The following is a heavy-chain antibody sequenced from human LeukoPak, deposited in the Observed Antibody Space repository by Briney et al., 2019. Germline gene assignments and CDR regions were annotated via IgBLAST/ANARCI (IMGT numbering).Heavy chain of an antibody. Sequence: TGGSLRLSCAATGFSFRSYWMSWVRQAPGKGLEWAANIKQDGSEKYYVDSVKGRFTISRDNANNSLYLQMNSLRAEDTAVYYCARDRWYGGSGSYARFDYWGQGTLVTVSS. CDR1: GFSFRSYW. V-gene: IGHV3-7*01. CDR3: ARDRWYGGSGSYARFDY. D-gene: IGHD3-10*01. CDR2: IKQDGSEK. J-gene: IGHJ4*02.